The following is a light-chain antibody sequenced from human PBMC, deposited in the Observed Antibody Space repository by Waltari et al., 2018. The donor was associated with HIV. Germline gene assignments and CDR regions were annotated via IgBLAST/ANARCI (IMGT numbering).Light chain of an antibody. CDR1: QSVSSSH. CDR2: AAS. CDR3: QQYGSSLWT. J-gene: IGKJ1*01. V-gene: IGKV3-20*01. Sequence: EIVLTQSPGTLSLSPGERVILSCRASQSVSSSHLAWYQQKPGQAPRLVIYAASSRATGIPDRFSGSGSGTDFTLTISRLEPEYFAVYYCQQYGSSLWTFGQGTKVEAK.